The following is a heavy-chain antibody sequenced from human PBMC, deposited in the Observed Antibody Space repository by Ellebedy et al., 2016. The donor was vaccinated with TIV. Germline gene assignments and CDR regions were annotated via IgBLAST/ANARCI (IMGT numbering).Heavy chain of an antibody. J-gene: IGHJ4*02. Sequence: GGSLRLSXAASGFTFSNAWMSWVRQAPGKGLEWVGRIKSKTDGGTTDYAAPVKGRFTISRDDSKNTLYLQMNSLKTEDTAVYYCTTGVLVVPAGDFDYWGQGTLVTVSS. D-gene: IGHD2-2*01. CDR3: TTGVLVVPAGDFDY. CDR2: IKSKTDGGTT. V-gene: IGHV3-15*01. CDR1: GFTFSNAW.